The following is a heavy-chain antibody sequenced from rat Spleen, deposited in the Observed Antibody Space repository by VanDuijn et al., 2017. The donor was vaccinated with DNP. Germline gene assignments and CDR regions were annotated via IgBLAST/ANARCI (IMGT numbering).Heavy chain of an antibody. J-gene: IGHJ3*01. CDR2: IWNNGGT. CDR1: GFSLTSNS. V-gene: IGHV2-41*01. D-gene: IGHD1-2*01. Sequence: QVQMKETGPGLVQTTQTLSVTCTVSGFSLTSNSVHWVRQPPGKGLEWMGVIWNNGGTRYNSVLKSRLSISKDTSKSQVFLKMNSLQTEDTATYYCARSPETSYIYFPWAYWGQGTLVTVSS. CDR3: ARSPETSYIYFPWAY.